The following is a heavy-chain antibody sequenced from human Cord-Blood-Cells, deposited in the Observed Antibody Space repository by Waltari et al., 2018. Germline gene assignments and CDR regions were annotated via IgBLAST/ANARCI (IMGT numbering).Heavy chain of an antibody. V-gene: IGHV1-24*01. CDR1: GYTLTELS. Sequence: QVQLVQSGAEVKKPGASVKVSCKVSGYTLTELSMHWVRQAPGQGLEWMGGFDPEDGETIYAQKFQGRVTMTEDTSTDTAYMELSSLRSEDTAVYYCATAPVLRFLEWLLFGFDYWGQGTLVTVSS. CDR2: FDPEDGET. J-gene: IGHJ4*02. D-gene: IGHD3-3*01. CDR3: ATAPVLRFLEWLLFGFDY.